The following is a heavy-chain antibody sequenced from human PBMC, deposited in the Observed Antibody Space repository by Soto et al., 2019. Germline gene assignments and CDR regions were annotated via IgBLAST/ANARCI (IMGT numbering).Heavy chain of an antibody. CDR3: ARDRGDIVVVPAALVTGMDV. V-gene: IGHV1-69*06. J-gene: IGHJ6*02. CDR2: IIPIFGTA. CDR1: GGTFSSYA. Sequence: SVKVSCKASGGTFSSYAISWVRQAPGQGLEWMGGIIPIFGTANYAQKFQGRVTITADKSTSTAYMELSSLRSEDTAVYYCARDRGDIVVVPAALVTGMDVWGQGTTVTVS. D-gene: IGHD2-2*01.